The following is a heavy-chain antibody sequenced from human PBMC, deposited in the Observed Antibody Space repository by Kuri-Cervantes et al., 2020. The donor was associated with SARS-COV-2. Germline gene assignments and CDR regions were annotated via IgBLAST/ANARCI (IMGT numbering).Heavy chain of an antibody. CDR3: SLSSSSVYYYHMDV. V-gene: IGHV3-23*01. CDR2: ISASGAYT. D-gene: IGHD6-13*01. Sequence: GESLKISCAASGFTFSDSAMNWVRQAPGQGLEWVSAISASGAYTYYADSVKGRFTISRNNFKNTLYLQMNSLRAEDPAAYYCSLSSSSVYYYHMDVWGKRTTVTVSS. J-gene: IGHJ6*03. CDR1: GFTFSDSA.